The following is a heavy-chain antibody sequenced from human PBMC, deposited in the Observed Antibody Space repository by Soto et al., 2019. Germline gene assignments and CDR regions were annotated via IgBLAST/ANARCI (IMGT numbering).Heavy chain of an antibody. CDR1: GGSFSGYY. D-gene: IGHD3-9*01. CDR2: INHSGST. CDR3: ARGQRYFVWLLWAFDY. V-gene: IGHV4-34*01. J-gene: IGHJ4*02. Sequence: QVQLQQWGAGLLKPSETLSLTCAVYGGSFSGYYWSWIRQPPGKGLAWIGEINHSGSTNYNPSHKSRVTISVDTSKHQYSLKLSSVTAADTAVYYCARGQRYFVWLLWAFDYWGQGTLVTVSS.